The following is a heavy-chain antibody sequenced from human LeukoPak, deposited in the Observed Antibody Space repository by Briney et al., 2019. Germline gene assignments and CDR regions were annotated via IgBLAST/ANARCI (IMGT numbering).Heavy chain of an antibody. CDR3: ARDNSAMAPTFDY. Sequence: GGSLRLSCAASGFTFSSYSMNWVRQAPGKGLEWVSSISSSSSYIYYADSVKGRFTISRDNAKNSLYLQMNSLRAEDTAVYYCARDNSAMAPTFDYWGQGTLVTVSS. CDR2: ISSSSSYI. J-gene: IGHJ4*02. D-gene: IGHD4-23*01. V-gene: IGHV3-21*01. CDR1: GFTFSSYS.